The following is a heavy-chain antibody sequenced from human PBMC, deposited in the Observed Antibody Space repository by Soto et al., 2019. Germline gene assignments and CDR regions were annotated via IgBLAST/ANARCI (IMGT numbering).Heavy chain of an antibody. V-gene: IGHV4-30-4*01. J-gene: IGHJ5*02. CDR2: IYYSGST. CDR3: ARGPQGHEEAFWFDP. CDR1: GGSISSGDYY. Sequence: PSETLSLTCTVSGGSISSGDYYWSWIRQPPGKGLEWIGYIYYSGSTYYNPSLKSRVTISVDTSKNQFSLKLSSVTAADTAVYYCARGPQGHEEAFWFDPWGQGTLVTVSS.